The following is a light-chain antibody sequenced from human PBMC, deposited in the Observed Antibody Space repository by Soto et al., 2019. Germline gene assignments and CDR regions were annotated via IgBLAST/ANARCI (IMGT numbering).Light chain of an antibody. Sequence: EIVLTQSPATLSLSPGERASLSCRASQSVSSSYLAWYQQKPGQAPRLIIFGASNRATGIPYRFSGSGSGTDFTLTISRLEPEDFAVYYCQQYGTSPRTFGQGTKLEIK. V-gene: IGKV3-20*01. CDR1: QSVSSSY. CDR3: QQYGTSPRT. CDR2: GAS. J-gene: IGKJ2*01.